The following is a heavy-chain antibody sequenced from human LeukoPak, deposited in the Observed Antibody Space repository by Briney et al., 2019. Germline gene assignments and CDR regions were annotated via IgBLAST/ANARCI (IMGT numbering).Heavy chain of an antibody. CDR2: INPNSGGT. CDR3: ARAFFNSGFDY. CDR1: GYTFTGYY. Sequence: ASVRVSCKASGYTFTGYYVHWLRQTPGQGLTWMGWINPNSGGTDYAQQYQGRVTLTRDTSISTAYMELSRLTSDDSAVYYCARAFFNSGFDYWGQGTLVTVSS. D-gene: IGHD3-3*02. V-gene: IGHV1-2*02. J-gene: IGHJ4*02.